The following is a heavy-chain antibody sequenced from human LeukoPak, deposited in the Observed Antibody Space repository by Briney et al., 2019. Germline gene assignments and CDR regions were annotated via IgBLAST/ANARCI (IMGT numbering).Heavy chain of an antibody. CDR3: AKSSDILTGYLYYFDY. J-gene: IGHJ4*02. CDR1: GFTFSSYA. Sequence: GGSLRLSCAASGFTFSSYAMSWVRQAPGKGLEWVSAISGSGGSTYYADSVKGRFTISRDNSKNTLYLQMNSLRAEDTAVYYCAKSSDILTGYLYYFDYWGQGTLVTVSS. V-gene: IGHV3-23*01. CDR2: ISGSGGST. D-gene: IGHD3-9*01.